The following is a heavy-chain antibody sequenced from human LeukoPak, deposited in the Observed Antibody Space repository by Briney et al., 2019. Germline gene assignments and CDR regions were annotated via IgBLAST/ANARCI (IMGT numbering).Heavy chain of an antibody. CDR3: ATGARLSFDY. Sequence: PGGFLRLSCAASGFTFSSYGMHWVRQAPGKGLEWVSYISSSSKTIYYADSVKGRFTISRDNAKNSLYLQMNSLRDEDTAVYYCATGARLSFDYWGQGTLVTVSS. CDR1: GFTFSSYG. V-gene: IGHV3-48*02. J-gene: IGHJ4*02. CDR2: ISSSSKTI.